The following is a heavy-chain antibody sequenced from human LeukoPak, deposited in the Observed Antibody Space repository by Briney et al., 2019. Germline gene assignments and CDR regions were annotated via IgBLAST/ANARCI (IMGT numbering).Heavy chain of an antibody. CDR2: INSDGSST. D-gene: IGHD4-23*01. J-gene: IGHJ3*01. CDR3: ARSQKEAHLGAYGGFRDAFDV. V-gene: IGHV3-74*01. Sequence: GSLRLSRAASVFTFSSYWTRGVREAPGKGLVDVSRINSDGSSTSYADSAKGRFTISRDNPKNTLYLQMNSLSAEDTAVYSCARSQKEAHLGAYGGFRDAFDVWGQGTMVIVSS. CDR1: VFTFSSYW.